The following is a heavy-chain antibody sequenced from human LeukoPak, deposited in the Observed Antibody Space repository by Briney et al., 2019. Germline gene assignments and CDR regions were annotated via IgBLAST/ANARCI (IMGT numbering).Heavy chain of an antibody. V-gene: IGHV3-30*03. J-gene: IGHJ4*02. CDR3: AREEVPAASLDY. D-gene: IGHD2-2*01. CDR1: GFTFSRYG. CDR2: ISSDGGNK. Sequence: GGSLRLSCAASGFTFSRYGMHWVRQAPGKGLEWVAFISSDGGNKYYADSVKGRFTISRDNSKNTLYLQMNSLRAEDTAVYYCAREEVPAASLDYWGQGTLVTVSS.